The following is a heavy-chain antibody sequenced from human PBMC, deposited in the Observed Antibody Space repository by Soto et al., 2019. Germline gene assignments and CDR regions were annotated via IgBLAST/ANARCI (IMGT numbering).Heavy chain of an antibody. D-gene: IGHD2-15*01. CDR3: ARVRYCSGGSCYLGTDV. CDR2: TYYRSKWFN. Sequence: SQTLSLTCAISGDSVSSNSAAWIWIRQSPSRGLEWLGRTYYRSKWFNDYAVSVKGRISINVDTSRNQFSLLLNSVTPEDTAVFYCARVRYCSGGSCYLGTDVWGQGTTVTVSS. J-gene: IGHJ6*02. CDR1: GDSVSSNSAA. V-gene: IGHV6-1*01.